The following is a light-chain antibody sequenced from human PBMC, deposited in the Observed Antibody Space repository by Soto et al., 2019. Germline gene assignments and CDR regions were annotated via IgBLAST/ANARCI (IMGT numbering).Light chain of an antibody. Sequence: QSVLTQPPSVSGAPGQRVTISCTGSSSNIGAGYDVHWYQQLPGTAPKLLIYGNSNRPSGVPDRFSGSKSGTSASLAFTGFQAEDEADYYCQSYDSSLSGVVFGGGTQLTVL. J-gene: IGLJ2*01. CDR3: QSYDSSLSGVV. CDR1: SSNIGAGYD. V-gene: IGLV1-40*01. CDR2: GNS.